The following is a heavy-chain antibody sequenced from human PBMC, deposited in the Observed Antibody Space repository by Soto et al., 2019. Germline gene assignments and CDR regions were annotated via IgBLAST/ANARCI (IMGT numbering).Heavy chain of an antibody. J-gene: IGHJ6*02. D-gene: IGHD6-13*01. Sequence: GASVKVSCKASGYTFSGYYMHWVRQAPGQGLEWMGWINPNSGGTSYAQKFQGWVTMTRDTSISTAYMELSRLRSDDTAVYYCARSTAVDPYYYYYGMDVWGQGTTVTVSS. CDR3: ARSTAVDPYYYYYGMDV. V-gene: IGHV1-2*04. CDR1: GYTFSGYY. CDR2: INPNSGGT.